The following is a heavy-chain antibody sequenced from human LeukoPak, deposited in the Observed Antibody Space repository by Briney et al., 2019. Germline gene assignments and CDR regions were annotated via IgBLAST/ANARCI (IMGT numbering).Heavy chain of an antibody. CDR2: ISRSGSTK. D-gene: IGHD2-15*01. J-gene: IGHJ6*03. CDR3: ARVLRYCSGGNCYSGGLGYMDV. CDR1: GFTFGDYN. V-gene: IGHV3-11*01. Sequence: NPGGSLRLSSAASGFTFGDYNMRWIRQAPGKGLEWVSSISRSGSTKYYADSVKGRFTISRDNAKNSLFLQMNSLRAEDTAVYYCARVLRYCSGGNCYSGGLGYMDVWGKGTTVTISS.